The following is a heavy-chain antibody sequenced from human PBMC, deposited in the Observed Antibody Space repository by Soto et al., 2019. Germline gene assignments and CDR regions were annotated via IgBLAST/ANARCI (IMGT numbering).Heavy chain of an antibody. D-gene: IGHD3-10*01. CDR2: ISSSSSYI. CDR3: AREPLLWFGESTPRYGMDV. Sequence: GGSLRLSCVASGFTFSNFWMNWVRQAPGKGLEWVSSISSSSSYIYYADSVKGRFTITRDNAKNSLYLQMNSLRAEDTAVYYCAREPLLWFGESTPRYGMDVWGQGTTVTVSS. V-gene: IGHV3-21*01. CDR1: GFTFSNFW. J-gene: IGHJ6*02.